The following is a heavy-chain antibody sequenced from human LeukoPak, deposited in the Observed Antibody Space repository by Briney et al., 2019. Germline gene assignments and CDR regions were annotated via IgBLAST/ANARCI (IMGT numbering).Heavy chain of an antibody. CDR1: GFTFRSYG. CDR2: ILYDGSNK. V-gene: IGHV3-30*02. Sequence: GGSLRLSCAASGFTFRSYGMYWVRQAPGKGLEGVAFILYDGSNKYYADSVKGRFTISRDNSKNTLYLQMNSLRAEDTAVDYCAKAPIVVVPAASDYFQHWGQGTLVTVSS. D-gene: IGHD2-2*01. J-gene: IGHJ1*01. CDR3: AKAPIVVVPAASDYFQH.